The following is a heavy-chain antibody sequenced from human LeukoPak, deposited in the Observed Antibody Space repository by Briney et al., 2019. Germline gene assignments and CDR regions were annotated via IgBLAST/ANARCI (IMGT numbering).Heavy chain of an antibody. V-gene: IGHV3-21*01. Sequence: PGGSLRLSCAASGFTFSDYSMNWVRQAPGKGLEWVSSISSSSTYIFYADSVKGRFTISRDYAKNSLYLQMNSLRAEDTAVYFCARGQGVYASGSYHFDDWGQGTQVTVSS. CDR2: ISSSSTYI. D-gene: IGHD3-10*01. J-gene: IGHJ4*02. CDR3: ARGQGVYASGSYHFDD. CDR1: GFTFSDYS.